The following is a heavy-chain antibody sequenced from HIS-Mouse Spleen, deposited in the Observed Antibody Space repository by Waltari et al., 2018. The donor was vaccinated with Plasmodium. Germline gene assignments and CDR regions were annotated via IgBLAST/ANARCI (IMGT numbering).Heavy chain of an antibody. CDR3: ARAYYDFWSGYRFDY. J-gene: IGHJ4*02. V-gene: IGHV4-34*01. D-gene: IGHD3-3*01. Sequence: QVQLQQWGAGLLKPSETLSLTCAVYGGSCSGYYWSWIRQPPGKGLEWIGEINHSGSTNYNPSLKSRVTISVDTSKNQFSLKLSSVTAADTAVYYCARAYYDFWSGYRFDYWGQGTLVTVSS. CDR2: INHSGST. CDR1: GGSCSGYY.